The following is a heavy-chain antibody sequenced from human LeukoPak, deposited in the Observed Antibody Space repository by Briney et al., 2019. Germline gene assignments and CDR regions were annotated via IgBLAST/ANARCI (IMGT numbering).Heavy chain of an antibody. CDR2: IYHSGST. J-gene: IGHJ5*02. Sequence: KPSETLSLTCAVSGYSISSGYYWGWIRQPPGKGLEWIGSIYHSGSTYYNPSLKSRVTISVDTSKNQFSLKLSSVTAADTAVYYCARGQSSSWYGPTKNWFDPWGQGTLVTVSS. D-gene: IGHD6-13*01. CDR1: GYSISSGYY. CDR3: ARGQSSSWYGPTKNWFDP. V-gene: IGHV4-38-2*01.